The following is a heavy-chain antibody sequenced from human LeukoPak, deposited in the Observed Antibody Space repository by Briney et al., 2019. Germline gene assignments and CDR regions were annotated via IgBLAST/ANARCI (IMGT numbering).Heavy chain of an antibody. V-gene: IGHV4-30-2*01. D-gene: IGHD4-23*01. CDR3: ARGPFGGNWNFDY. J-gene: IGHJ4*02. CDR1: GGSISSGGYY. Sequence: SETLSLTCTVSGGSISSGGYYWSWIRQPPGKGLEWIGYIYHSGSTYYNPSLKSRVTISVDRSKNQFSLKLSSVTAADTAVYYCARGPFGGNWNFDYWGQGTLVTVSS. CDR2: IYHSGST.